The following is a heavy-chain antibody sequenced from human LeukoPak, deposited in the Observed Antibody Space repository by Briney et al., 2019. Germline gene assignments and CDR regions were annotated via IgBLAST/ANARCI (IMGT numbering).Heavy chain of an antibody. CDR1: GDSINSGTYF. J-gene: IGHJ6*03. Sequence: SQTLSLACAVSGDSINSGTYFWTWIRQPAGKGLEWVGRISTRGYTEYNPSLQSRVTISVDTSKNQFSLRLNSVTAADTALYYCSRGPPGYCSSSTTCNWRYLDVWGKGTTVTVSS. CDR3: SRGPPGYCSSSTTCNWRYLDV. V-gene: IGHV4-61*02. CDR2: ISTRGYT. D-gene: IGHD2-2*03.